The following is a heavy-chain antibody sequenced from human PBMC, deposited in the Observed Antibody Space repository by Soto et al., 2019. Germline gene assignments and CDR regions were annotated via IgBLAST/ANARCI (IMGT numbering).Heavy chain of an antibody. CDR2: MNPNSGNT. D-gene: IGHD6-13*01. J-gene: IGHJ5*02. Sequence: QVQLVQSGAEVKKPGASVKVSCKASGYTFTSYDSNWVRQATGQGLEWMGWMNPNSGNTGYAKKFQGRVTMTRNTPISTAYMELSSLRSEDTAVYYCARVKNGYSSSWGWFDPWGQGTLVTVSS. CDR3: ARVKNGYSSSWGWFDP. CDR1: GYTFTSYD. V-gene: IGHV1-8*01.